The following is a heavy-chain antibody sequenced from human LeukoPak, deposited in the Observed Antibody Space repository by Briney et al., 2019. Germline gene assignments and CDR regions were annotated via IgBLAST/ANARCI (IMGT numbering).Heavy chain of an antibody. D-gene: IGHD1-26*01. CDR2: IYHSGST. Sequence: SETLSLTCTVSGYSISSGYYWGWIRQPPGKGLEWIGNIYHSGSTYHNPSLKSRVTISVDTSKNQFSLKLSSVTAADTAVYYCARWGIVGATGEDYWGQGTLVTVSS. CDR1: GYSISSGYY. CDR3: ARWGIVGATGEDY. V-gene: IGHV4-38-2*02. J-gene: IGHJ4*02.